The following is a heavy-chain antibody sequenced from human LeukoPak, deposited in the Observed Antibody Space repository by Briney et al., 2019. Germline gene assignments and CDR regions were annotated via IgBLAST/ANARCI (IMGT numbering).Heavy chain of an antibody. D-gene: IGHD3-3*01. CDR1: GFTFSSHA. CDR3: ARDQGIFTGDFWNDIIPLGYYYGMDV. J-gene: IGHJ6*02. V-gene: IGHV3-23*01. Sequence: GGSLRLSCAASGFTFSSHAMIWVRQAPGKGLEWVSAISGSGGSTYYADSVKGRFTISRDNSKNTLYLQMNSLRAEDTAVYYCARDQGIFTGDFWNDIIPLGYYYGMDVWGQGTTVTVSS. CDR2: ISGSGGST.